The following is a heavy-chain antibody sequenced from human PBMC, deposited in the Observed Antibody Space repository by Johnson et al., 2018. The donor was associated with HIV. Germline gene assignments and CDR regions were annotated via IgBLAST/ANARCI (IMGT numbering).Heavy chain of an antibody. D-gene: IGHD5-18*01. V-gene: IGHV3-30*02. J-gene: IGHJ3*02. CDR1: GFTFSSYG. CDR2: IRYDGSNK. CDR3: YYLLVDTAMDKTTTDAFDI. Sequence: QVHLVESGGGVVQPGGSLRLSCAASGFTFSSYGMHWVRQAPGKGLEWVAFIRYDGSNKYYADSVKGRFTISRDNSKNTLYLQMNSLRAEDTAVYYCYYLLVDTAMDKTTTDAFDIWGQGTMVTVSS.